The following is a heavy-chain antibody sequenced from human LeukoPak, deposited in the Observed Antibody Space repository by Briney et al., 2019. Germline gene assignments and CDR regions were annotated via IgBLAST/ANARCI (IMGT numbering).Heavy chain of an antibody. V-gene: IGHV4-59*01. CDR3: ARDPSVAGTYWYFDL. CDR2: IYYSGST. CDR1: GGSISSYY. D-gene: IGHD6-19*01. Sequence: SETLSLTCTVSGGSISSYYWSWIRQPPGKGLEWIGYIYYSGSTNYNPSLKSRVTISVDTSKNQFSLKLSCVTAADTAVYYCARDPSVAGTYWYFDLWGRGTLVTVSA. J-gene: IGHJ2*01.